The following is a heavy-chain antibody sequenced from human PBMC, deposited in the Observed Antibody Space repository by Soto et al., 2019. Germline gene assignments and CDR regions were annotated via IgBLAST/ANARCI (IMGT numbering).Heavy chain of an antibody. D-gene: IGHD2-15*01. CDR2: ISHDGSNK. Sequence: GGSLRLSCADSGFTFRSYAMHWVRQAPGKGLECVAVISHDGSNKFYRDYVKGRFTISRDNSKNTLYLQINSLRYEDTAVYYCARGDREDIAVVIGVRPGEYGVDVWGQGTTVTVSS. V-gene: IGHV3-30-3*01. J-gene: IGHJ6*02. CDR1: GFTFRSYA. CDR3: ARGDREDIAVVIGVRPGEYGVDV.